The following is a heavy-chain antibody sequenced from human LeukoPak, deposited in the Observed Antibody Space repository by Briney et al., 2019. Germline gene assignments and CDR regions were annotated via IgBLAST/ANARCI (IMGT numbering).Heavy chain of an antibody. CDR2: INPNSSDT. V-gene: IGHV1-2*02. Sequence: ASVKVSCKPSGYTFTGYYMHWVRQAPGQGLEWMGWINPNSSDTNFAQKFQGRVTMTRDTSISTAYMELSRLRSDDTAVFYCARDVWGVGAPRLDYWGQGTLVTVSS. CDR1: GYTFTGYY. D-gene: IGHD3-16*01. J-gene: IGHJ4*02. CDR3: ARDVWGVGAPRLDY.